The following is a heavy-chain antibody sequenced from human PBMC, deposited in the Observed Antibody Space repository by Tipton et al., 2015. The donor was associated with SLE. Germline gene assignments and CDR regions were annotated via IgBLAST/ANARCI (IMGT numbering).Heavy chain of an antibody. D-gene: IGHD3-9*01. CDR2: IYYSGST. V-gene: IGHV4-39*07. CDR1: GGSISSSSYY. CDR3: ARLGHFDWLFLDY. Sequence: LRLSCTVSGGSISSSSYYWGWIRQPPGKGLEWIGSIYYSGSTNYNPSLKSRVTISVDTSKNQFSLKLSSVTAADTAVYYCARLGHFDWLFLDYWGQGTLVTVSS. J-gene: IGHJ4*02.